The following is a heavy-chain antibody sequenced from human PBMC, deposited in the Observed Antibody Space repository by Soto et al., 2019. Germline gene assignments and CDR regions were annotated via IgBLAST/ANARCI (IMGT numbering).Heavy chain of an antibody. CDR1: DYTFASYG. CDR2: ISAYNGNT. J-gene: IGHJ6*02. V-gene: IGHV1-18*04. D-gene: IGHD3-10*01. Sequence: ASVKVSCKASDYTFASYGVSWVRQAPGQGLEWMGWISAYNGNTNYAQKFQGRVTMTTDTSTSTAYMDLRSLRSDDTAIYYCARDYYGSAKRLSYGMDVWGQGXTVTVSS. CDR3: ARDYYGSAKRLSYGMDV.